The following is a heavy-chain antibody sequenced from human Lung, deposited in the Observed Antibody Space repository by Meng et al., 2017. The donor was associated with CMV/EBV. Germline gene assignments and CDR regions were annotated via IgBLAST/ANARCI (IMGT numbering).Heavy chain of an antibody. CDR1: GNIFGDAC. CDR2: IKSNVNGGTI. Sequence: GNIFGDACMTCVRQSPGKGPEWIGGIKSNVNGGTIESAGALKDRFIISRDDSKDTLYLQINRLKPEDTGVYYYVTDPPLTGGGWFDPWGQGTLVTVSS. V-gene: IGHV3-15*01. D-gene: IGHD3-10*01. J-gene: IGHJ5*02. CDR3: VTDPPLTGGGWFDP.